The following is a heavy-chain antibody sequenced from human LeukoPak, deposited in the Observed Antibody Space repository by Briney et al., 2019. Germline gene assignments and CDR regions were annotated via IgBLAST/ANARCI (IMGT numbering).Heavy chain of an antibody. CDR1: GFIFTDYG. CDR2: VRYDGSET. V-gene: IGHV3-30*02. Sequence: GGSLRLSCAASGFIFTDYGMHWVRQASGKGLEWLASVRYDGSETESADPVKGRFTISRDNSKNTLYLQMNSLRAEDTAVYYCAKEGTSSVPSDFDYWGQGILVTVSS. CDR3: AKEGTSSVPSDFDY. J-gene: IGHJ4*02. D-gene: IGHD1-1*01.